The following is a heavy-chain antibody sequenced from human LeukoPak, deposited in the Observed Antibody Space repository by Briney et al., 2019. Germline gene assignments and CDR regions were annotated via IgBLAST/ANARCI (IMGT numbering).Heavy chain of an antibody. V-gene: IGHV3-30*02. J-gene: IGHJ4*02. D-gene: IGHD3-22*01. CDR2: IRYDGSNK. CDR3: AKQSDYYDSSGYGDY. Sequence: PGGSLRLSCAASGFTFSSYGMHWVRQAPGKGLEWVAFIRYDGSNKYYADSVKGRFTISRDNSKNTLYLQMNSLRAEDTAVYYCAKQSDYYDSSGYGDYWGQGTLVTVSS. CDR1: GFTFSSYG.